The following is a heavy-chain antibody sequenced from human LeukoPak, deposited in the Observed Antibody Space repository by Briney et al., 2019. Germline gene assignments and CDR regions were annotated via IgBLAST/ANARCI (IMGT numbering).Heavy chain of an antibody. D-gene: IGHD6-19*01. J-gene: IGHJ3*02. CDR2: INQDGNKK. CDR3: ARDHSPAMYGSVWYDAFDI. V-gene: IGHV3-7*03. Sequence: PGGSLRLSCVASGFSFSNYWMTWVCQVPGKGLEWVANINQDGNKKNYVDSVKGRFTVSRDNAKNSLYLQMDNLRAEDTAIYYCARDHSPAMYGSVWYDAFDIWGLGTKVTVSS. CDR1: GFSFSNYW.